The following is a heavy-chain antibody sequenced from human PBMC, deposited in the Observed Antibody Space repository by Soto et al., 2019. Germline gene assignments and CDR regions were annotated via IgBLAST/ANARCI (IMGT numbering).Heavy chain of an antibody. CDR2: IYYSGTT. J-gene: IGHJ4*01. CDR1: GDSISRNSYY. D-gene: IGHD3-22*01. V-gene: IGHV4-39*07. CDR3: ARLGDYYQTFDY. Sequence: PSETLSRTCTVSGDSISRNSYYWGWARQPPGKGLEWIGSIYYSGTTTYNPSLKSRLTISLDTSKTQFSLKLGSVTAADTAVYYCARLGDYYQTFDYWGQGALVTVSS.